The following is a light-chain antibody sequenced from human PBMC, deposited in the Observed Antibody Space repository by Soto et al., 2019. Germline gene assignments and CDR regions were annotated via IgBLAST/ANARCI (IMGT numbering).Light chain of an antibody. Sequence: EIVLTQSPGTLSLSPGERATLSCRASQSVSSSYLAWYQQKPGQAPRLLIYGASSRATGIPDRFSGSGSGTDFTLTISRLEPEDFAVYYCQQYGSSRGLTFGGRKKVEIK. V-gene: IGKV3-20*01. CDR1: QSVSSSY. CDR2: GAS. J-gene: IGKJ4*01. CDR3: QQYGSSRGLT.